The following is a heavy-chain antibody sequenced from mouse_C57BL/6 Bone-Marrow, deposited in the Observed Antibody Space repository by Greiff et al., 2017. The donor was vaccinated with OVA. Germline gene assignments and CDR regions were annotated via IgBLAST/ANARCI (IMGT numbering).Heavy chain of an antibody. Sequence: VQLQQPGAELVKPGASVKLSCKASGYTFTSYWMHWVQQRPGRGLEWIGRIEPNSGGTKYNEKLQSKAKLTVANHSSTAYMQLSSLTSEDSAVYYCARTFITTVVALDYWGQGTTLTVSS. CDR2: IEPNSGGT. CDR1: GYTFTSYW. V-gene: IGHV1-72*01. J-gene: IGHJ2*01. CDR3: ARTFITTVVALDY. D-gene: IGHD1-1*01.